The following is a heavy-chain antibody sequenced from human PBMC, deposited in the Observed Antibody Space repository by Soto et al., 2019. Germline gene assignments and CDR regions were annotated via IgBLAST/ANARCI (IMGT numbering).Heavy chain of an antibody. CDR3: ANFLGYCSGGSCYSLTTWGEFDY. J-gene: IGHJ4*02. V-gene: IGHV3-23*01. CDR1: GFTFSSYA. D-gene: IGHD2-15*01. Sequence: GGSLRLSCAASGFTFSSYAMSWVRQAPGKGLEWVSAISGSGGSTYYADSVKGRFTISRDNSKNTLYLQMNSLRAEDTAVYYCANFLGYCSGGSCYSLTTWGEFDYWGQGTLVTVSS. CDR2: ISGSGGST.